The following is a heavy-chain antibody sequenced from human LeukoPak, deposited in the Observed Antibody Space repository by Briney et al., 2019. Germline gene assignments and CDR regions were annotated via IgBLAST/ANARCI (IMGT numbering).Heavy chain of an antibody. CDR1: GYTFTSYD. CDR3: ARISRDSGYPGRFDP. CDR2: MNPNSGNT. Sequence: ASVKVSCKASGYTFTSYDITWVRQATGQGLEWMGWMNPNSGNTGYAQKFQGRVTMTRNTSISTAYMELSSLRSEDTAVYYCARISRDSGYPGRFDPWGQGTLVTVSS. V-gene: IGHV1-8*01. D-gene: IGHD5-12*01. J-gene: IGHJ5*02.